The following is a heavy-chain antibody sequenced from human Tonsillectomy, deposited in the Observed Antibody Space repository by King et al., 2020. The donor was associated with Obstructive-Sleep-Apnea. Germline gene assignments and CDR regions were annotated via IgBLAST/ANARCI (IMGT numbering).Heavy chain of an antibody. Sequence: QVQLQQSGPGLVKPSQTLSVTCAISGDSVSSNTAAWHWIRQSPSRGLEWLGRTYYRSTWYSDYALSLRSRITINPDTSKNQFSLKLNYVTPEDTAVYYCARDVYGDVFDYWGQGTLVTVSS. CDR3: ARDVYGDVFDY. D-gene: IGHD4-17*01. CDR1: GDSVSSNTAA. J-gene: IGHJ4*02. V-gene: IGHV6-1*01. CDR2: TYYRSTWYS.